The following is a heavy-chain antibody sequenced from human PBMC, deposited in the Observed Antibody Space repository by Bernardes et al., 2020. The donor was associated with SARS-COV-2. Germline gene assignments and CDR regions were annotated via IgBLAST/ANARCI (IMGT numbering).Heavy chain of an antibody. V-gene: IGHV3-33*01. CDR2: IWFDGRNK. D-gene: IGHD4-17*01. CDR3: ARDLDYGRGVDY. Sequence: GGSLRLSCATSGFTFSNYGMHWVRQAPGKGLEWVAFIWFDGRNKYYVDSVKGRFTISRDNSKNTLYLQMNSLRAEDTAVYYCARDLDYGRGVDYWGQGTLVTVSS. J-gene: IGHJ4*02. CDR1: GFTFSNYG.